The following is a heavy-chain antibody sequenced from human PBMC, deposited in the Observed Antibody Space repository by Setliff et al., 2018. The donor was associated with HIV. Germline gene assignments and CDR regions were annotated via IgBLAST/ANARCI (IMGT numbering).Heavy chain of an antibody. CDR1: GGTFSNYA. J-gene: IGHJ3*02. Sequence: GASVKVSCKASGGTFSNYAFSWVRQAPGQGIEWMGGLIPIVDITKSTQKFRDRVTFTADESTKTAQMELSGLTFEDTAVYYCAKGPNFEDAFDIWGQGTVVTVSS. CDR3: AKGPNFEDAFDI. V-gene: IGHV1-69*10. CDR2: LIPIVDIT. D-gene: IGHD2-8*01.